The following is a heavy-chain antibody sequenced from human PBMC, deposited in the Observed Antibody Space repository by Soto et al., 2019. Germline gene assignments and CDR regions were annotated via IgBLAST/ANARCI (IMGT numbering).Heavy chain of an antibody. Sequence: EVQLVESGGGLVQPGGSLRLSCAASGFTFSSYDMHWVRQATGKGLEWVSAIGTAGDTYYPDSVKGRFTISRENAKNSLYLQMNSLRAGDTAVYYCARDLGQNWFDPWGQGTLVTVSS. CDR3: ARDLGQNWFDP. J-gene: IGHJ5*02. CDR1: GFTFSSYD. V-gene: IGHV3-13*04. CDR2: IGTAGDT.